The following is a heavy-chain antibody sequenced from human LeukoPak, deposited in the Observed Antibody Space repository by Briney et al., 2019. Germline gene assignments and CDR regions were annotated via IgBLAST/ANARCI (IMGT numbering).Heavy chain of an antibody. J-gene: IGHJ6*03. CDR1: GFTFSTYE. Sequence: GGSLRLSCAAPGFTFSTYEMNWVRQAPGKGLEWVSYISSSGSTIYYADSVKGRFTISRDNSKNTLYLQMNSLRAEDTAVYYCAKDRRTVTPYYMDVWGKGTTVTISS. V-gene: IGHV3-48*03. D-gene: IGHD4-17*01. CDR3: AKDRRTVTPYYMDV. CDR2: ISSSGSTI.